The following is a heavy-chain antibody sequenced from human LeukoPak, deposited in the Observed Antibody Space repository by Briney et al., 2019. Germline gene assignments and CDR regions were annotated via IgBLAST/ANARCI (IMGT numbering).Heavy chain of an antibody. Sequence: SETLSLTCTVSGGSISSSSYYWGWIRQPPGKGLEWIGSIYYSGSTYNNPSLKSRVTISVDKSKNQFSLKLSSVTAADTAVYYCARRSYYDSSGYYPDWGQGTLVTV. D-gene: IGHD3-22*01. CDR3: ARRSYYDSSGYYPD. J-gene: IGHJ4*02. V-gene: IGHV4-39*01. CDR1: GGSISSSSYY. CDR2: IYYSGST.